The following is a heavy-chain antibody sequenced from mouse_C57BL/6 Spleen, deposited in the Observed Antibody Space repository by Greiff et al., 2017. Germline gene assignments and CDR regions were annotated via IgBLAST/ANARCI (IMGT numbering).Heavy chain of an antibody. Sequence: VKLQESGPELVKPGASVKISCKASGYSFTSYYIHWVKQRPGQGLEWIGWIYPGSGNTKYNEKFKGKATLTADTSSSTAYMQLSSLTSEDSAVYYCARVSTMVTKLAYWGQGTLVTVSA. CDR3: ARVSTMVTKLAY. V-gene: IGHV1-66*01. CDR2: IYPGSGNT. CDR1: GYSFTSYY. D-gene: IGHD2-2*01. J-gene: IGHJ3*01.